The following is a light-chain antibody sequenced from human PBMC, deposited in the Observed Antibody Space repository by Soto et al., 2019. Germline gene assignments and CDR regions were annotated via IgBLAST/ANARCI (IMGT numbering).Light chain of an antibody. V-gene: IGKV1-33*01. Sequence: DIQMTQSPSSLSASVGDRVTITCQASQDISNYLNWYQQKPGKAPKLLIYDASNLETGVPSRFSGSGSWTDFTFTISSLQPEEIATYYCQQYDNRLYTFGQGTKLEIK. J-gene: IGKJ2*01. CDR2: DAS. CDR3: QQYDNRLYT. CDR1: QDISNY.